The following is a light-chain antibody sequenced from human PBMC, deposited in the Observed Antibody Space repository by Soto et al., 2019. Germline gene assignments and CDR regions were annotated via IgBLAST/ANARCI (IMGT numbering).Light chain of an antibody. Sequence: EIVMTQSPATLSVSPGERATLSCRASQGIGDTLAWYQQKPGQTPRLLIYDTSTRATGVPARFSGSRSGAEFTLTITSLQSEDFGVYYCQRDNNWPLTFGGGTKVEVK. CDR2: DTS. J-gene: IGKJ4*01. V-gene: IGKV3-15*01. CDR3: QRDNNWPLT. CDR1: QGIGDT.